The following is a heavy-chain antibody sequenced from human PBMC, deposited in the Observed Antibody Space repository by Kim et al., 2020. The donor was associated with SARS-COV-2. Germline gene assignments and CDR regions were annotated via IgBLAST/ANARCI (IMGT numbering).Heavy chain of an antibody. J-gene: IGHJ5*02. CDR3: ARARGVFGVRGWFDP. CDR2: ISYDGSNK. Sequence: GGSLRLSCAASGFTFSSYAMHWVRQAPGKGLEWVAVISYDGSNKYYADSVKGRFTISRDNSKNTLYLQMNSLRAEDTAVYYCARARGVFGVRGWFDPWGQGTLVTVSS. D-gene: IGHD3-16*01. V-gene: IGHV3-30*04. CDR1: GFTFSSYA.